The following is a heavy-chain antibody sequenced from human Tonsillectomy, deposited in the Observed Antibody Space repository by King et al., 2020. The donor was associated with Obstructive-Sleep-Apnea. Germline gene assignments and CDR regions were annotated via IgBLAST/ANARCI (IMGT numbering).Heavy chain of an antibody. Sequence: VQLVQSGAEVKKPGSSVKVSCKASGGTFSSYAISWVQQAPGQGLEWMGGIIPIFGTANYAQKFQGRVTITADESTSTAYMELSSLRSEDTAVYYCARAYCGGDCYSGDYYYYGMDVWGQGTTVTVSS. CDR1: GGTFSSYA. CDR3: ARAYCGGDCYSGDYYYYGMDV. J-gene: IGHJ6*02. V-gene: IGHV1-69*01. D-gene: IGHD2-21*02. CDR2: IIPIFGTA.